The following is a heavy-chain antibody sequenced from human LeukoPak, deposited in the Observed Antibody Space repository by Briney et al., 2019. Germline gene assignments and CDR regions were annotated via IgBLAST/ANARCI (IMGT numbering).Heavy chain of an antibody. CDR3: ARETSGSAGY. CDR2: INPNSGGT. D-gene: IGHD5-12*01. Sequence: LGASVKVSCKASGYTFTGYYMHWVRQAPGQGLEWMGWINPNSGGTNYAQKFQGRVTMTRDTSISTAHMELSRLRSDDTAVYYCARETSGSAGYWGQGTLVTVSS. J-gene: IGHJ4*02. CDR1: GYTFTGYY. V-gene: IGHV1-2*03.